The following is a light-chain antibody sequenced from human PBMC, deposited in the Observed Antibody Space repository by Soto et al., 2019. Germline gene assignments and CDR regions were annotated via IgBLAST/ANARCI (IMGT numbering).Light chain of an antibody. Sequence: DIVMTQSPDSLAVSLGERATINCKSSQSVLYSSNNKNYLAWFQQKPGQPPKLLIYWASTRESGVPDRLSGSGSGTDFTLTISSLQAEYVAVYYCQQSISRVTFGGGTKVEIK. V-gene: IGKV4-1*01. CDR1: QSVLYSSNNKNY. CDR3: QQSISRVT. CDR2: WAS. J-gene: IGKJ4*01.